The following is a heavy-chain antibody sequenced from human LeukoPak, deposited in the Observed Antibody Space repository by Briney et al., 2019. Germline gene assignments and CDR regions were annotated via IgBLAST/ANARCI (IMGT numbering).Heavy chain of an antibody. V-gene: IGHV4-59*01. J-gene: IGHJ4*02. D-gene: IGHD4-23*01. CDR3: ARDNHGNYYFDS. CDR2: IYYSGST. CDR1: GGSISGYY. Sequence: SETLSLICTVSGGSISGYYWSWIRQPPGKGLEWIGYIYYSGSTNYNPSLKSRVTISVDTSKNHFSLKLSSVTAADTAVYYCARDNHGNYYFDSWGQGTLVTVSS.